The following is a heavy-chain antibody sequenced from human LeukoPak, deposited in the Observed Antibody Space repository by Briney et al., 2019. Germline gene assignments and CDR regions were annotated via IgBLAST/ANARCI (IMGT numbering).Heavy chain of an antibody. Sequence: ASVKVSCKASGGTFSSYTISWVRQAPGQGLEWMGRIIPILGIANYAQKFQGRVTITADKSTSTAYMELSSLRSEDTAVYYCARGYYDSSGFWCFDLWGRGTLVTVSS. CDR2: IIPILGIA. CDR1: GGTFSSYT. V-gene: IGHV1-69*02. J-gene: IGHJ2*01. CDR3: ARGYYDSSGFWCFDL. D-gene: IGHD3-22*01.